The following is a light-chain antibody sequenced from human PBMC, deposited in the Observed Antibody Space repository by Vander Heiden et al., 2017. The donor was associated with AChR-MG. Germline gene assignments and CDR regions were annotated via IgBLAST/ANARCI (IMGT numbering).Light chain of an antibody. Sequence: QSALTQPASVSGSPGPSITISCTGTISDIGAYNYVSWYQQHPGKVPKLMIYDVSNRPSGVSNRFSGSKSGNTASLTISGLQAEDEADYYCSSHTSTSTLGVFGGGTKVTVL. J-gene: IGLJ3*02. V-gene: IGLV2-14*01. CDR1: ISDIGAYNY. CDR2: DVS. CDR3: SSHTSTSTLGV.